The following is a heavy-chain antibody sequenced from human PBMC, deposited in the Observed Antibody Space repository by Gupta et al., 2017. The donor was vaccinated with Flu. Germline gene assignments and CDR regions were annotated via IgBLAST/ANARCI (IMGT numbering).Heavy chain of an antibody. Sequence: EVQLVESGGGLLQPGGSLRLSCAASGFTFSSYSMNWVRQAPGKGLEWVSYISSSSSTIYYADSVKGRFTISRDNAKNSLYLQMNSLRAEDTAVYYCARDENRNEYYYGMDVWGQGTTVTVSS. D-gene: IGHD1-1*01. V-gene: IGHV3-48*01. CDR1: GFTFSSYS. CDR3: ARDENRNEYYYGMDV. CDR2: ISSSSSTI. J-gene: IGHJ6*02.